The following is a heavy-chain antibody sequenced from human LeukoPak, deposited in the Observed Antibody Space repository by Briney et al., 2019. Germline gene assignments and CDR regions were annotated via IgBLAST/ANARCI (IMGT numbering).Heavy chain of an antibody. V-gene: IGHV4-59*01. Sequence: PSETLSLTCTVSGGSISSYYWSWIRQPPGKGLEWIGYIYYSGSTNYNPSLKSRVTISVDTSKNQFSLKLSSVTAADTAVYYCARAVKTSYYYGMDVWGQGTTVTVSS. CDR3: ARAVKTSYYYGMDV. J-gene: IGHJ6*02. CDR1: GGSISSYY. D-gene: IGHD3-22*01. CDR2: IYYSGST.